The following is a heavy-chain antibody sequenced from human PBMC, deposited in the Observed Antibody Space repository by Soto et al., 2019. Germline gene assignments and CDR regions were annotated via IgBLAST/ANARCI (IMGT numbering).Heavy chain of an antibody. CDR2: VSHDGRNT. J-gene: IGHJ4*02. CDR3: AKGGRQWLFTSECNC. D-gene: IGHD6-19*01. V-gene: IGHV3-30*18. Sequence: VQLVESGGGVVQPGRSLRLSCAASGFTFSDYAMHWVRQAPGKGLEWVAVVSHDGRNTHYEDSVKGRFTISRDSCKNKFYLEMTRMSAEDTGVYYGAKGGRQWLFTSECNCCGQAALVPVSP. CDR1: GFTFSDYA.